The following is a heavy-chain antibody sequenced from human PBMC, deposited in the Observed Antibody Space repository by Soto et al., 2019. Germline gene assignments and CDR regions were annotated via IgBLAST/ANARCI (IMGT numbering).Heavy chain of an antibody. J-gene: IGHJ6*02. CDR1: GGSFSGYY. D-gene: IGHD2-15*01. CDR3: ARGKDIVVVVAATGDTYYYYYGMDV. CDR2: INHSGST. Sequence: SETLSLTCAVYGGSFSGYYWSWIRQPPGKGLEWIGEINHSGSTNYNPSLKSRVTISVDTSKNQFSLKLSSVTAADTAVYYCARGKDIVVVVAATGDTYYYYYGMDVWGQGTTVPVSS. V-gene: IGHV4-34*01.